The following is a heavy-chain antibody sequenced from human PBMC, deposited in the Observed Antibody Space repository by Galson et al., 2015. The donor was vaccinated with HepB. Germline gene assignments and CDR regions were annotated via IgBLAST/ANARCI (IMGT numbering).Heavy chain of an antibody. Sequence: CAISGDGVSSTSAAWNWIRQSPSRGLEWLGRTYYRSKWYNDYAVSVKSRITINPDTSKNQFSLQLNSVTPEDTAVYYCARAIAVAGTNYYYGMDVWGQGTTVTVSS. D-gene: IGHD6-19*01. CDR1: GDGVSSTSAA. CDR2: TYYRSKWYN. V-gene: IGHV6-1*01. CDR3: ARAIAVAGTNYYYGMDV. J-gene: IGHJ6*02.